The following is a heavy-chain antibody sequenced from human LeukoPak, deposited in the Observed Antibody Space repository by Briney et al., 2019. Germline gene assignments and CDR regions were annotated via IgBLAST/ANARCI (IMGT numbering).Heavy chain of an antibody. Sequence: ASVKVSCKASGYTFTTYGISWVRQAPGQELEWMGWISTHNGNTNYAQKLQGRVTITTDTSTNTAYMELRSLRSDDTAVYYCARTTTIFDGMDVWGQGTTVTVSS. J-gene: IGHJ6*02. CDR2: ISTHNGNT. D-gene: IGHD3-3*01. CDR3: ARTTTIFDGMDV. CDR1: GYTFTTYG. V-gene: IGHV1-18*01.